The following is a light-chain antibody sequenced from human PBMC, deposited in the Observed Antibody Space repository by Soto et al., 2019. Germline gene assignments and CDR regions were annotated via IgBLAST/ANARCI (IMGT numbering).Light chain of an antibody. J-gene: IGKJ3*01. CDR2: AAS. V-gene: IGKV1-39*01. CDR1: QIISSY. CDR3: QQSYSTPFT. Sequence: DIQMTQSTSSLSASLGDRVTITCRASQIISSYLNWYQQKPGKAPTLLIYAASSLQSGVPSRFSGSGSGTDFTLTISSLQPEDFATYYCQQSYSTPFTFGPGTKVDIK.